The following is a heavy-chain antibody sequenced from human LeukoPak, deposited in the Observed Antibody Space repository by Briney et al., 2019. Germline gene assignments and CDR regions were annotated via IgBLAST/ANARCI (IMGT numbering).Heavy chain of an antibody. D-gene: IGHD3-22*01. Sequence: ASVKVSCKASGYTFTSNDINWVRQATGQGLEWMGWMNPNSGNTAYAQKFQGRVTMTRNTAISTAYMELSSLRSEGTAVYYCARPKSKYDSSGYYPLDYWGQGTLVTVSS. J-gene: IGHJ4*02. V-gene: IGHV1-8*01. CDR3: ARPKSKYDSSGYYPLDY. CDR2: MNPNSGNT. CDR1: GYTFTSND.